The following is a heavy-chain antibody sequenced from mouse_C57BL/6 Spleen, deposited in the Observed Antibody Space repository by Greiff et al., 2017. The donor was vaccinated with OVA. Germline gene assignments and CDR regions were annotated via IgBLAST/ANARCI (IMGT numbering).Heavy chain of an antibody. CDR1: GYTFTSYW. V-gene: IGHV1-69*01. J-gene: IGHJ3*01. Sequence: VQLQQPGAELVMPGASVKLSCKASGYTFTSYWMHWVKQRPGQGLEWIGEIDPSDSYTNYNQKFKGKSTLTVDKSSSTAYMQLSSLTSEDSAVYYCSSPHYYGSSYGFAYWGQGTLVTVSA. D-gene: IGHD1-1*01. CDR2: IDPSDSYT. CDR3: SSPHYYGSSYGFAY.